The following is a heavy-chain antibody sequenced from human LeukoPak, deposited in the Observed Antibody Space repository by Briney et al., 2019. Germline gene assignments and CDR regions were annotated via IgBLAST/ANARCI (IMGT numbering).Heavy chain of an antibody. Sequence: GGSLRLSCAASGFTFDDYTIHWVRQAPGKGLEWVSGITWNSAVLGYADSVKGRFTISRDNAKNSLYLQMNSLRAEDMALYYCAKTRGKYGSETYFDSWGQGTLVTVSS. CDR3: AKTRGKYGSETYFDS. CDR1: GFTFDDYT. D-gene: IGHD3-10*01. V-gene: IGHV3-9*03. J-gene: IGHJ4*02. CDR2: ITWNSAVL.